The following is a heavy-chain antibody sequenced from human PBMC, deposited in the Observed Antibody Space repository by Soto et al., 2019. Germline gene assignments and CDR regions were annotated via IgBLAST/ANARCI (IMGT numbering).Heavy chain of an antibody. CDR1: GYSFTSHW. CDR3: ARHPDTYYYGSGSSIALDY. J-gene: IGHJ4*02. D-gene: IGHD3-10*01. Sequence: PGESLKISCKGSGYSFTSHWIGWVRQMPGKGLEWMGIIYPGDSDTRYSPSFQGQVTISADKSISTAYLQWSSLKASDTAMYYCARHPDTYYYGSGSSIALDYWGQGTLVTVSS. V-gene: IGHV5-51*01. CDR2: IYPGDSDT.